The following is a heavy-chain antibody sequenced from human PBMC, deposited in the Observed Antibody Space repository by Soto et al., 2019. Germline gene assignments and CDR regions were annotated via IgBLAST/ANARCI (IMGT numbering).Heavy chain of an antibody. V-gene: IGHV3-23*01. D-gene: IGHD5-18*01. CDR3: AKGLGYSYGSGFDY. CDR2: ISGSGGST. CDR1: GFTFSSYA. J-gene: IGHJ4*02. Sequence: LRLSCAASGFTFSSYAMSWVRQAPGKGLGWVSAISGSGGSTYYADSVKGRFTISRDNSKNTLYLQMNSLRAEDTAVYYCAKGLGYSYGSGFDYWGQGTLVTVSS.